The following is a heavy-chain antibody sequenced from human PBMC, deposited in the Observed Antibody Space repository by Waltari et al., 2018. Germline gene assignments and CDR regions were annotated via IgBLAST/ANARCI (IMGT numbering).Heavy chain of an antibody. V-gene: IGHV3-7*04. CDR3: ARALEGDAFDI. CDR2: IKQDGSEK. D-gene: IGHD1-1*01. Sequence: EVQLVESGGGLVQPGGSLRLSCAASGFTFSSYWMSWVRQAPGKGLEGVANIKQDGSEKYYVDSVKGRFTISRDNAKNSLYLQMNSLRAEDTAVYYCARALEGDAFDIWGQGTMVTVSS. CDR1: GFTFSSYW. J-gene: IGHJ3*02.